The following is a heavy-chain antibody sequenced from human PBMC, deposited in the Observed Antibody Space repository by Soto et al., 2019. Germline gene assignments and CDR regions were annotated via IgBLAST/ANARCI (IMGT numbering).Heavy chain of an antibody. CDR2: ISGRGDSP. Sequence: EVLLLESGGGLVQPGGSLTVSCEASGFTFSRSAMSWVRQAPGKGLEWVSGISGRGDSPSYADSVLGRFTISRDNYKDTVYLVMDSLRADDTAVYYCAKESSRLFDWLARRADDLDSWGQGTLVSVSS. D-gene: IGHD3-9*01. CDR1: GFTFSRSA. V-gene: IGHV3-23*01. J-gene: IGHJ4*02. CDR3: AKESSRLFDWLARRADDLDS.